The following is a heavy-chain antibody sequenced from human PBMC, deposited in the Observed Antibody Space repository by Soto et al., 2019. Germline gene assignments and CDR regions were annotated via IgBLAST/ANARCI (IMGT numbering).Heavy chain of an antibody. V-gene: IGHV1-2*02. CDR2: INPDTGDP. CDR3: ARVRYVDFSFQY. CDR1: GYTFTTFH. Sequence: QVHLVQSGAEVRKPGASVKVSCKASGYTFTTFHLHWVRLAPGQGLEWMGWINPDTGDPEYGQKFQGRVTLTRDTSMTTAYMELSSLTSDDTAIYFCARVRYVDFSFQYWGQGTPVSVSS. D-gene: IGHD4-17*01. J-gene: IGHJ4*02.